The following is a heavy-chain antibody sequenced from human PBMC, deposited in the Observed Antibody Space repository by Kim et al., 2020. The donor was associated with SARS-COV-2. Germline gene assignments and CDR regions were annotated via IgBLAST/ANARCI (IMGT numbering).Heavy chain of an antibody. D-gene: IGHD4-17*01. V-gene: IGHV1-24*01. J-gene: IGHJ4*02. Sequence: ASVKVSCKVSGYTLTELSMHWVRQAPGKGLEWMGGFDPEDGETIYAQKFQGRVTMTEDTSTDTAYMELSSLRSEDTAVYYCATADSPDYGDYSPFDYWGQGTLVTVSS. CDR3: ATADSPDYGDYSPFDY. CDR1: GYTLTELS. CDR2: FDPEDGET.